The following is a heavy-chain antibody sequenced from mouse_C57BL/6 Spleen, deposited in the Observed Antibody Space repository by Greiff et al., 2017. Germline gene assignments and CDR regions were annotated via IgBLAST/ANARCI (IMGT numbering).Heavy chain of an antibody. CDR2: IYPGDGDT. J-gene: IGHJ2*01. V-gene: IGHV1-80*01. Sequence: VKLMESGAELVKPGASVKISCKASGYAFSSYWMNWVKQRPGKGLEWIGQIYPGDGDTNYNGKFKGKATLTADKSSSTAYMQLSSLTSEDSAVYFCARQGYSNYVLFDYGGQGTTLTVSS. CDR1: GYAFSSYW. CDR3: ARQGYSNYVLFDY. D-gene: IGHD2-5*01.